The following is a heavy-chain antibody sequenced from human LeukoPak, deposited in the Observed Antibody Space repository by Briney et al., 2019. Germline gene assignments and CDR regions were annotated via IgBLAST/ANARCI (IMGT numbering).Heavy chain of an antibody. J-gene: IGHJ5*02. Sequence: SETLSLTCTVSGGSISSYYWSWIRHPPGKGLEWIGYIYYSGSTNYNPSLKSRVTISVDTSKNQFSLRLSSVTAADTAVYYCARDSSGYYPYNWFDPWGQGTLVTVSS. D-gene: IGHD3-22*01. CDR1: GGSISSYY. V-gene: IGHV4-59*01. CDR3: ARDSSGYYPYNWFDP. CDR2: IYYSGST.